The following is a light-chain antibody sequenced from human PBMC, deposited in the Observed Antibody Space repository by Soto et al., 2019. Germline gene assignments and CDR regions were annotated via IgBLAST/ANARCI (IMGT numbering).Light chain of an antibody. CDR2: DDS. CDR1: NIGGKS. CDR3: HVWDSSSDHYV. Sequence: SYELTQPPSVSVAPGQTARITCWGNNIGGKSVHWYQQKPGQAPVLVVYDDSDRPSGIPDRFSGSNSGDTATLTIRRVEAGDEADYYCHVWDSSSDHYVFGTGTKSPS. J-gene: IGLJ1*01. V-gene: IGLV3-21*02.